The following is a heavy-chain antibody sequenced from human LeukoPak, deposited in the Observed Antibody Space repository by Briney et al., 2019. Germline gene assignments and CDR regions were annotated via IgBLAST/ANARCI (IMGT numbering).Heavy chain of an antibody. Sequence: PGGSLRLSCAASGFTFSSCDMHWVRQATGKGLEWVSAIGTAGDPYYPGSVKGRFTISRENAKNSLYLQMNSLRAGDTAVYYCARSLGTAAGTGLDYWGQGTLVTVSS. CDR3: ARSLGTAAGTGLDY. CDR1: GFTFSSCD. V-gene: IGHV3-13*05. D-gene: IGHD6-13*01. CDR2: IGTAGDP. J-gene: IGHJ4*02.